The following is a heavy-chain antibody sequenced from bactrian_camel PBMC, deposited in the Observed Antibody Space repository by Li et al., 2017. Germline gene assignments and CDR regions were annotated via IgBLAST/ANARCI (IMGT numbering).Heavy chain of an antibody. CDR3: AAHRFGYSCYQAPSAYRL. Sequence: HVQLVESGGGSVQAGGARRLSCTASGYTSKSAFMGWFRQAPGKDREAVAAVGTIDGRTYYADSAKGRFTVSQGNGKKTLSLQMTALKTEDTAMYYCAAHRFGYSCYQAPSAYRLWGQGTQVTVS. CDR2: VGTIDGRT. CDR1: GYTSKSAF. V-gene: IGHV3S57*01. J-gene: IGHJ4*01. D-gene: IGHD4*01.